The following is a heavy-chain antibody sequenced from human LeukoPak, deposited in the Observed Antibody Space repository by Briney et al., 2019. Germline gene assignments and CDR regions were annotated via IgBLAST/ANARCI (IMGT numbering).Heavy chain of an antibody. CDR3: ARGPLPGPPEYFQH. CDR1: GDTLTALS. V-gene: IGHV1-24*01. Sequence: ASVKVSSMVSGDTLTALSMHWVRQAPGKGLEWMGGFHPEDGETIYAQKFQGRVTMTEDTSTSTAYMELSSLRSEDTAVYYCARGPLPGPPEYFQHWGQGTLVTVSS. D-gene: IGHD7-27*01. J-gene: IGHJ1*01. CDR2: FHPEDGET.